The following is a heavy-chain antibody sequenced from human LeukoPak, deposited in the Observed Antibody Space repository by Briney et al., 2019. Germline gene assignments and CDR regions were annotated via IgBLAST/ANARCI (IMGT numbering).Heavy chain of an antibody. D-gene: IGHD4-11*01. CDR2: ISTGSSYI. J-gene: IGHJ6*03. Sequence: PGGSLRLSCAASGFTFSSYSMNWVRQAPGKGLEWVSSISTGSSYIYYADSVKGRFTISRDNAKNSLYLQMNSLRAEDTAVYYCARARLLQAYMDVWGKGTTVTVSS. CDR1: GFTFSSYS. CDR3: ARARLLQAYMDV. V-gene: IGHV3-21*01.